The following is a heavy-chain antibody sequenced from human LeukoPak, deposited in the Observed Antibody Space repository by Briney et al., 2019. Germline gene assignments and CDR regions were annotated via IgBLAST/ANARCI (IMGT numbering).Heavy chain of an antibody. CDR2: TSSNSEYI. J-gene: IGHJ4*02. V-gene: IGHV3-21*01. CDR1: GFTFSDYS. Sequence: PGGSLRLSCAASGFTFSDYSMNWVRQAPVKGLEWVASTSSNSEYIHYADSVKGRFTIFRDNAKSSLHLQMNSLRAEDTAVYYCASSPYGPNSSGYYPLGHWGQGTLVIVSS. D-gene: IGHD3-22*01. CDR3: ASSPYGPNSSGYYPLGH.